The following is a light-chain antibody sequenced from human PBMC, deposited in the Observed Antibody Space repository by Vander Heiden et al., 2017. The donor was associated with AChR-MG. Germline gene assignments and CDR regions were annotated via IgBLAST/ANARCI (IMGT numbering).Light chain of an antibody. CDR3: QVWDDNTVV. CDR2: SES. V-gene: IGLV3-9*01. CDR1: NIGSKN. Sequence: SYELTQPPSVSVAPGQTARITCGGNNIGSKNVHWYQQKPGQAPVLFIYSESHRPIAMRERGSGSNSANTPTLTRSRAEAEDEDDYYCQVWDDNTVVFGGGTKLTVL. J-gene: IGLJ2*01.